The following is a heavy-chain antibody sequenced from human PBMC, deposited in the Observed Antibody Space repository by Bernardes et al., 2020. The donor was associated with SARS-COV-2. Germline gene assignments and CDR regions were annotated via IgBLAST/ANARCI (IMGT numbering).Heavy chain of an antibody. CDR2: IYYSGST. CDR3: ARTYYYDSSGYYLPHYYYYGMDV. Sequence: TLSLTCTVSGGSISSGDYYWSWIRQPPGKGLEWIGYIYYSGSTYYNPSLKSRVTISVDTSKNQFSLKLSSVTAADTAVYYCARTYYYDSSGYYLPHYYYYGMDVWGQGTTVTVSS. CDR1: GGSISSGDYY. J-gene: IGHJ6*02. V-gene: IGHV4-30-4*01. D-gene: IGHD3-22*01.